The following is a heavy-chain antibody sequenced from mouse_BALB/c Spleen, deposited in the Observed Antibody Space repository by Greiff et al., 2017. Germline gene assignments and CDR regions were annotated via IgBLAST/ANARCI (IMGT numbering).Heavy chain of an antibody. CDR3: AINRYAMDY. CDR1: GYSITSDYA. Sequence: EVQLVESGPGLVKPSQSLSLTCTVTGYSITSDYAWNWIRQFPGNKLEWMGYISYSGSTSYNPSLKSRISITRDTSKNQFFLQLNSVTTEDTATYYCAINRYAMDYWGQGTSVTVSS. J-gene: IGHJ4*01. V-gene: IGHV3-2*02. CDR2: ISYSGST.